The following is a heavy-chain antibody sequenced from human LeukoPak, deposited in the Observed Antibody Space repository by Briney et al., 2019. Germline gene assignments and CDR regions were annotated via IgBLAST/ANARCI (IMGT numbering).Heavy chain of an antibody. CDR2: ISSDGTKE. J-gene: IGHJ4*02. CDR1: EITFSIYA. Sequence: HPGGSLRLSCAASEITFSIYAMHWVRQAPGKGLQWVATISSDGTKEDYADSVKGRFTISSDNSKNTLYLQMNSLRAEDTAVYYCARDGYTRYYFDYWGQGTLVTVSS. CDR3: ARDGYTRYYFDY. V-gene: IGHV3-30*03. D-gene: IGHD5-24*01.